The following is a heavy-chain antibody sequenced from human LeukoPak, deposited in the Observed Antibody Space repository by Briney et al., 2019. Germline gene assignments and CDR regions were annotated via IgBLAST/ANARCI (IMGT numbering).Heavy chain of an antibody. V-gene: IGHV1-18*04. Sequence: ASVKVSCKASGYTFTGYYMHWVRQAPGQGLEWMGWISAYNGNTNYAQKLQGRVTMTTDTSTSTAYMELRSLRSDDTAVYYCARFFRPYYYGMDVWGQGTTVTVSS. CDR2: ISAYNGNT. CDR1: GYTFTGYY. D-gene: IGHD6-6*01. J-gene: IGHJ6*02. CDR3: ARFFRPYYYGMDV.